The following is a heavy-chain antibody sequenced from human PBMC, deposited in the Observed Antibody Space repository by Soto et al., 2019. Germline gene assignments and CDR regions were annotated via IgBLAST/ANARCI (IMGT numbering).Heavy chain of an antibody. CDR3: ARPTDAVAGSGSYYMDV. CDR2: IIPILGIA. Sequence: SVKVSCKASGGTFSSYTISWVRQEPGQGLEWMGRIIPILGIANYAQKFQGRVTITADKSTSTAYMELSSLRSEDTAVYYCARPTDAVAGSGSYYMDVWGKGTTVTVSS. V-gene: IGHV1-69*02. D-gene: IGHD6-19*01. CDR1: GGTFSSYT. J-gene: IGHJ6*03.